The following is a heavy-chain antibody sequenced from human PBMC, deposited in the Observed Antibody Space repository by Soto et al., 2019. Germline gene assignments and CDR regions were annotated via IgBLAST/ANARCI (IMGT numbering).Heavy chain of an antibody. V-gene: IGHV2-5*02. CDR2: IFWDGDK. Sequence: QITLKESGPTLVKPTQTLTLTCTFSEFSITTAGVGVGWIRQPPGQALEWLALIFWDGDKRYSPSLKSRLTISKDTANHVVLTMTNMDPMDTDTYYSAHRSWGSGRKDYFDYWGQGTLVTVSS. CDR3: AHRSWGSGRKDYFDY. J-gene: IGHJ4*02. CDR1: EFSITTAGVG. D-gene: IGHD3-10*01.